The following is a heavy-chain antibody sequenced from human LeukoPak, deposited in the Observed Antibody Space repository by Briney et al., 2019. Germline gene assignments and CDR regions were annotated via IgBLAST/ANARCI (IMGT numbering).Heavy chain of an antibody. D-gene: IGHD1-26*01. J-gene: IGHJ4*02. CDR3: ARRIVNSALDLFDY. CDR1: GRSISSYY. V-gene: IGHV4-59*01. Sequence: SETLSLTCTLSGRSISSYYWSWIRHPPGKGLECIGYISYSGSTNYHPSLKSRVTMSVDTSKNQFSLKLTSVTAADTAVYYCARRIVNSALDLFDYWGQGTLVTVSS. CDR2: ISYSGST.